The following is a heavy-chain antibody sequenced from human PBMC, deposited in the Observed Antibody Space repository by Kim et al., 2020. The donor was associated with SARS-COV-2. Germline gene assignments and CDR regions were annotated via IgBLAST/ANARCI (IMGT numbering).Heavy chain of an antibody. J-gene: IGHJ4*02. Sequence: GGSLRLSCAASGFTFSSYAMSWVRQAPGKGLEWVSAISGSGGSPYYADSVKGRFTTSRDNTKNTLYLQMNSQRAEDTAVYYCAKGEGWLQSRYWGQGTLVTVSS. CDR1: GFTFSSYA. V-gene: IGHV3-23*01. CDR2: ISGSGGSP. D-gene: IGHD5-12*01. CDR3: AKGEGWLQSRY.